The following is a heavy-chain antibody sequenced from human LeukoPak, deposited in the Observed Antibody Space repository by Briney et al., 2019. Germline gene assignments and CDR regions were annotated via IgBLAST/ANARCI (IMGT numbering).Heavy chain of an antibody. J-gene: IGHJ6*03. V-gene: IGHV1-69*05. D-gene: IGHD2-21*02. CDR2: IIPMFGPA. CDR3: ARDRAPAIGPQPAYYYYYMDV. CDR1: GGTFSNYA. Sequence: ASVKVSCKASGGTFSNYATSWVRQAPGQGLEWMGGIIPMFGPASSAQKFQGRVTITTDGSTSTVYMELSSLTSEDTAVYYCARDRAPAIGPQPAYYYYYMDVWGKGTTVTVSS.